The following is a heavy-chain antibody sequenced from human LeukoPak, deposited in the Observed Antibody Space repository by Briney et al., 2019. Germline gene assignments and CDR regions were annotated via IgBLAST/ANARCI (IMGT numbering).Heavy chain of an antibody. CDR1: GFTFISYS. J-gene: IGHJ4*02. CDR2: ISSSSSYI. CDR3: ARTFMTTVTY. Sequence: PGGSLRLSCAAYGFTFISYSMNWVRQAPGKGLEWVSSISSSSSYIYYADSVKGRFTISRDNAKNSLYLQMNSLRAEDTAVYYCARTFMTTVTYWGQGTLVTVSS. D-gene: IGHD4-11*01. V-gene: IGHV3-21*01.